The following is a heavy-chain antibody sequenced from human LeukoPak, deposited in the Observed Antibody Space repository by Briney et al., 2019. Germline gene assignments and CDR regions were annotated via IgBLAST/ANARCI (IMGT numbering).Heavy chain of an antibody. Sequence: GGSLRLSCAASGFTFSSYGMHWVRQAPGKGLEWVSYISSSSSTIYYADSVKGRFTISRDNAKNSPYLQMNSLRDEDTAVYYCARDPQPTYYYDSSGYYFDYWGQGTLVTVSS. CDR1: GFTFSSYG. J-gene: IGHJ4*02. CDR2: ISSSSSTI. V-gene: IGHV3-48*02. D-gene: IGHD3-22*01. CDR3: ARDPQPTYYYDSSGYYFDY.